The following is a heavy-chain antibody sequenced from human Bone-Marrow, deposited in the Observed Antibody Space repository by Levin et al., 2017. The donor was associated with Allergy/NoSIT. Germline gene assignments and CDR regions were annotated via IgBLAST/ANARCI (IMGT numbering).Heavy chain of an antibody. J-gene: IGHJ5*02. CDR2: IYHSGST. V-gene: IGHV4-38-2*01. Sequence: SQTLSLTCAVSGYSISSGYYWGWIRQPPGKGLEWIGSIYHSGSTYYNPSLKSRVTISVDTSKNQFSLKLSSVTAADTAVYYCARVGTYSTGPDDWFDPWGQGTLVTVSS. CDR1: GYSISSGYY. CDR3: ARVGTYSTGPDDWFDP. D-gene: IGHD6-25*01.